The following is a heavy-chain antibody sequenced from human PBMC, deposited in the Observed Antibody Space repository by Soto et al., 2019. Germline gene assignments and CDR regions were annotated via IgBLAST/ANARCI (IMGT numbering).Heavy chain of an antibody. CDR2: IIPIFGTA. Sequence: GASVKVSCKASGGTFSSYAISWVRQAPGQGLEWMGGIIPIFGTANYAQKFQGRVTITADESTSTAYMELSSLRSEDTAVYYCARDRGGITGTTFFYYGMDVWGQGTTVTVSS. D-gene: IGHD1-7*01. CDR1: GGTFSSYA. V-gene: IGHV1-69*13. CDR3: ARDRGGITGTTFFYYGMDV. J-gene: IGHJ6*02.